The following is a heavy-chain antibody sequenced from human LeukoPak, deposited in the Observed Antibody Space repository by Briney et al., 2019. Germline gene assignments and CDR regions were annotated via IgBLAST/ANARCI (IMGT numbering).Heavy chain of an antibody. Sequence: VGSLRLSCAASGFTFSSYWMHWVRQAPGKGLVWVSRITSDGSSTSYADSVKGRFTISRDNAKNTLYLQMNSLRAEDTAVYYCARDGGDDAFDIWGQGTMVTVSS. J-gene: IGHJ3*02. CDR2: ITSDGSST. V-gene: IGHV3-74*01. CDR1: GFTFSSYW. D-gene: IGHD3-10*01. CDR3: ARDGGDDAFDI.